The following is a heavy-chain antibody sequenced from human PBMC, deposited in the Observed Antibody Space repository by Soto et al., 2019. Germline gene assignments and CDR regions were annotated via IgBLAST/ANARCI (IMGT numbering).Heavy chain of an antibody. CDR3: ARLPRISSGCLYPHYYYYGIDV. D-gene: IGHD6-19*01. V-gene: IGHV4-39*01. CDR1: GGSISSSSYY. J-gene: IGHJ6*02. CDR2: IYYSGST. Sequence: QLQLQESGPGLVKPSETLSLTCTVSGGSISSSSYYWGWIRQPPGKGLEWIGSIYYSGSTYYNPSLKSRVTIVVVTSNNQFSRKLSAVTAADTALYYCARLPRISSGCLYPHYYYYGIDVWGQGTTVPVSS.